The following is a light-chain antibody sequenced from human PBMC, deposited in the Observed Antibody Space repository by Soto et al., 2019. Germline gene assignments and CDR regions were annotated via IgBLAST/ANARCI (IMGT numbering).Light chain of an antibody. J-gene: IGKJ1*01. CDR1: QGIVTD. V-gene: IGKV1-6*01. CDR2: GAS. Sequence: AIQLTQSPSSLSASVGDTVTITCRASQGIVTDLGWYQQKPGKAPDLLIFGASGLRGGVPSRFSGSGSVSHFTLTISRLQPEDFATYYCLQDYDYPRTCGQGTKVEIK. CDR3: LQDYDYPRT.